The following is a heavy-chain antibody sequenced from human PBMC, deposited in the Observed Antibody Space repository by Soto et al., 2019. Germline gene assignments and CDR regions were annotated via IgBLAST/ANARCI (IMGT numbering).Heavy chain of an antibody. V-gene: IGHV3-66*04. Sequence: EVQLVESGGGLVQPGGSLRLSCAASGVTVSSNYMSWVRQAPGKGLEWVSVIYSGGSTYYADSVKGRFTISRDNSKNTLYVTMNSLRAADTAVYYCARHGYNSGGGYFDYWGQGTLVTVSS. CDR1: GVTVSSNY. CDR3: ARHGYNSGGGYFDY. D-gene: IGHD5-18*01. CDR2: IYSGGST. J-gene: IGHJ4*02.